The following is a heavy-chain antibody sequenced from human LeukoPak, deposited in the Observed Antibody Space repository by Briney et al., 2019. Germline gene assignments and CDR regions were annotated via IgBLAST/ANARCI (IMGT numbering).Heavy chain of an antibody. CDR2: ISVYKNNT. J-gene: IGHJ4*02. Sequence: GASVKVSCKTSGFTFFDHGITWVRQAPGQGLEWMGWISVYKNNTNNAQSLQGSVPLTADASTSTAYMDLRSLRPDGTAVYYCARDRTGFSGYDSHDYWGQGTLVTVSS. CDR1: GFTFFDHG. D-gene: IGHD5-12*01. V-gene: IGHV1-18*01. CDR3: ARDRTGFSGYDSHDY.